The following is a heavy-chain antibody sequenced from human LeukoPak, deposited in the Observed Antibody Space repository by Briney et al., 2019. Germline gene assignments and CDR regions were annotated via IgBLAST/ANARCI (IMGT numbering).Heavy chain of an antibody. Sequence: GTSVKVSCKASGFAFTSSAIQWVRQARGQRLEWLGWIIVGSGETSYAQKLQERVTITTDMSTGTSYMELSSLSPEDTAVYFCAAERYSGGCCWFDPWGQGTLVTVSS. J-gene: IGHJ5*02. CDR3: AAERYSGGCCWFDP. V-gene: IGHV1-58*02. D-gene: IGHD5-12*01. CDR1: GFAFTSSA. CDR2: IIVGSGET.